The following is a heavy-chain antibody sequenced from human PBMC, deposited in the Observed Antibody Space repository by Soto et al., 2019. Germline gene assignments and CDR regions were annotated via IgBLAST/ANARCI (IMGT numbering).Heavy chain of an antibody. J-gene: IGHJ6*02. CDR3: ARANIVVFYGMDV. D-gene: IGHD2-2*01. CDR1: GFRFSNYG. Sequence: PVGFLILSCAASGFRFSNYGMHWVRQAPGTGLEWVAIIWYDGSNEYYADSVKGRLTISRDNSKTTLNLQMNSLRVEDTAVYYCARANIVVFYGMDVWGQGTTVTVSS. V-gene: IGHV3-33*01. CDR2: IWYDGSNE.